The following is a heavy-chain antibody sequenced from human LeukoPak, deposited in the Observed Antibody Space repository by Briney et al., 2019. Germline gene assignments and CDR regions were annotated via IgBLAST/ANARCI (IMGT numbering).Heavy chain of an antibody. J-gene: IGHJ4*02. CDR3: ARYSGDSAIGY. CDR1: GFTFSSYW. V-gene: IGHV3-7*04. Sequence: GGSLRLSCAASGFTFSSYWMSWVRQAPGKGLEWVANIRQDGNDIKYVDSVKGQFTISRDNAKNSLYLQMNSLRAEDTAVYYCARYSGDSAIGYWGQGTLVTVSS. CDR2: IRQDGNDI. D-gene: IGHD2-21*02.